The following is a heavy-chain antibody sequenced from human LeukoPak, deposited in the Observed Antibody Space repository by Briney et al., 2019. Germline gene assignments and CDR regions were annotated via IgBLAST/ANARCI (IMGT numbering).Heavy chain of an antibody. CDR1: GGFSSGYY. D-gene: IGHD3-22*01. CDR3: ARNSHYYDSSGFNY. V-gene: IGHV4-34*01. J-gene: IGHJ4*02. CDR2: INHSGST. Sequence: SETLSLICAVYGGFSSGYYWGWVRQPPGKGREWIGEINHSGSTNYNPPLTSRVTISVDTSKHQFYLQLSSVTAADTAVYYCARNSHYYDSSGFNYWGQGSLVTVSS.